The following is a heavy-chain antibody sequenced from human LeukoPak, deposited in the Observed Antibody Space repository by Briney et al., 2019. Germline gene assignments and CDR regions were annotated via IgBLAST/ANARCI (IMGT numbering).Heavy chain of an antibody. J-gene: IGHJ3*02. CDR3: AKETLWWSYAFDI. V-gene: IGHV3-23*01. CDR2: ISGSGGST. D-gene: IGHD2-21*01. CDR1: GFTFSSHA. Sequence: GGSLRLSCAASGFTFSSHAMSWVRQAPGKGLEWVSAISGSGGSTYYADSVKGRFTISRDNSENTLYLQMNSLRAEDTAVYYCAKETLWWSYAFDIWGQGTMVTVSS.